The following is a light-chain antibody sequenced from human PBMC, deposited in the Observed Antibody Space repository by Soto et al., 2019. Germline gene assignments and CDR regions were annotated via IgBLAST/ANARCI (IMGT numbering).Light chain of an antibody. CDR3: QSYDSSLSAYV. CDR2: SNN. V-gene: IGLV1-40*01. CDR1: SSNIGEGFD. J-gene: IGLJ1*01. Sequence: QSVLTQPPSVSGAPGQRVTISCTGTSSNIGEGFDVHWYQQLPRTAPKLLIYSNNNRPSGVPDRFSVSRSPTSASLAITGLQAADEADYYCQSYDSSLSAYVFGTGTKLTVL.